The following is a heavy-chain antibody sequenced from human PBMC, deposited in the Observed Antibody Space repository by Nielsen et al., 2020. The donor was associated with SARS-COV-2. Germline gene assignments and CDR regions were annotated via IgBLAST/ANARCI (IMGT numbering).Heavy chain of an antibody. CDR2: IKQDGSEK. CDR1: GFTFSSYW. D-gene: IGHD2-15*01. V-gene: IGHV3-7*03. CDR3: ARDLYCSGGSCYSPRFDY. J-gene: IGHJ4*02. Sequence: GESLKISCAASGFTFSSYWMSWVRQAPGKGLEWVANIKQDGSEKYYVDSVKGRFTISRDNAKNSLYLQMNSLRAEDTAVYYCARDLYCSGGSCYSPRFDYWGQGTLVTVSS.